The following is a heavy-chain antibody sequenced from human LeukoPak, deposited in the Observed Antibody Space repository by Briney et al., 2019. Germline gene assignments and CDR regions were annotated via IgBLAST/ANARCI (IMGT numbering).Heavy chain of an antibody. CDR1: GFTVSSKY. CDR3: ARGCSSTSCYGFDY. CDR2: IYSGGST. V-gene: IGHV3-53*01. J-gene: IGHJ4*02. D-gene: IGHD2-2*01. Sequence: GGSLRLSCAASGFTVSSKYMSWVRQAPGKGLEWVSVIYSGGSTYYADSVKGRFTISRDNSKNTLYLQMNSLRAEDTAVYYCARGCSSTSCYGFDYGGQGTLVTVSS.